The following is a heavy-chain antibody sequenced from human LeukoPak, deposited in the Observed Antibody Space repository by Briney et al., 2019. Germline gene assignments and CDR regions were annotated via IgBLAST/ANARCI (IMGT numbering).Heavy chain of an antibody. V-gene: IGHV3-53*04. CDR1: GFTVSSNY. D-gene: IGHD6-6*01. CDR2: IYSGGST. Sequence: GGSLRLSCAASGFTVSSNYMSWVRQAPGRVLEWVSFIYSGGSTYYADSVKGRFTISRHNSKNTLYLQMNSLRAEDTAVYYCARDHGFGSSSLIYYYYGMDVWGQGTTVTVSS. CDR3: ARDHGFGSSSLIYYYYGMDV. J-gene: IGHJ6*02.